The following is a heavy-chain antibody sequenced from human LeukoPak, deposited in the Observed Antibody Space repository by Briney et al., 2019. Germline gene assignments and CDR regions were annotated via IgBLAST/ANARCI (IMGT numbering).Heavy chain of an antibody. D-gene: IGHD3-10*01. CDR1: GFTFSSYG. Sequence: GGSLRLSCAAPGFTFSSYGMSWVRQAPGKGLEWVSAISGSGGSTYYADSVKGRFTISRDNSKNTLYLQMNSLRAEDTAVYYCAKELPSYYYGSGSYPDYWGQGTLVTVSS. CDR3: AKELPSYYYGSGSYPDY. CDR2: ISGSGGST. V-gene: IGHV3-23*01. J-gene: IGHJ4*02.